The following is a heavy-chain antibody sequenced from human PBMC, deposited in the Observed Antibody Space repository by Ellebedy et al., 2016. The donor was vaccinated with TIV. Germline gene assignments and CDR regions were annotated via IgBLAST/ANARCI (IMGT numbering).Heavy chain of an antibody. V-gene: IGHV4-59*01. CDR1: GGSISSYY. Sequence: MPSETLSLTCTVSGGSISSYYWSWIRQPPGKGLEWIGYIYYSGSTNYNPFLKSRVTISVDTSKNQFSLKLSSVTAADTAVYYCARARDDSSGYYPYYFDYWGQGTLVTVSS. J-gene: IGHJ4*02. CDR3: ARARDDSSGYYPYYFDY. CDR2: IYYSGST. D-gene: IGHD3-22*01.